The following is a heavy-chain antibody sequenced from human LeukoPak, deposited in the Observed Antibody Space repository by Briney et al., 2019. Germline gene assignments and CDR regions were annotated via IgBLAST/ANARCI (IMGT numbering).Heavy chain of an antibody. V-gene: IGHV5-51*01. CDR2: IYPGDSDT. CDR3: ARHFISGGSGSFIYFDY. J-gene: IGHJ4*02. CDR1: GYSFISYW. Sequence: GESLKISRKGSGYSFISYWIGWVRQMPGKGLEWMGIIYPGDSDTRYSPYFQGQVTISADKSISTAYLQWSSLKASDTAMYYCARHFISGGSGSFIYFDYWGQGTLVTVSS. D-gene: IGHD3-10*01.